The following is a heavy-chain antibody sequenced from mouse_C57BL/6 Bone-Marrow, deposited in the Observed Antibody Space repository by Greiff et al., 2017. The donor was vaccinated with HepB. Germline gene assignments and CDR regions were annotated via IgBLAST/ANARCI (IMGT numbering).Heavy chain of an antibody. CDR3: TTLLRSWFAY. V-gene: IGHV14-4*01. D-gene: IGHD1-1*01. CDR1: GFNIKDDY. Sequence: VTLKVSGAELVRPGASVKLSCTASGFNIKDDYMHWVKQRPEQGLEWIGWIDPENGDTEYASKFQGKATITADTSSNTAYLQLSSLTSEDTAVYYCTTLLRSWFAYWGQGTLVTVSA. J-gene: IGHJ3*01. CDR2: IDPENGDT.